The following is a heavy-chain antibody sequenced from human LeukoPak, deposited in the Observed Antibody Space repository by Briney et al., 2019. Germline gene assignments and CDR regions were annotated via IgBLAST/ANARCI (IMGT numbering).Heavy chain of an antibody. CDR1: GFTFSTYW. CDR2: IKQDGSEK. Sequence: GGSLRLSCAASGFTFSTYWMSWVRQAPGKGLEWVANIKQDGSEKYYVDSVKGRFTISRDNSKSTVFLQMDSLRLEDTAVYYCARDLGREYGDFDYWGQGTLVTVSS. CDR3: ARDLGREYGDFDY. J-gene: IGHJ4*02. D-gene: IGHD4-17*01. V-gene: IGHV3-7*01.